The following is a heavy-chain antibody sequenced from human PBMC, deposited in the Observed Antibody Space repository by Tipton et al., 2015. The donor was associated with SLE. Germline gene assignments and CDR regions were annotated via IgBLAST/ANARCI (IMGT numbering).Heavy chain of an antibody. CDR1: DFSISSGYY. Sequence: TLSLTCAVSDFSISSGYYWGWIRQPPGKGLEWIGEINDSGSTNYNPSLKGRVAFSVDTSKNMFSLKMNSLTAADTAVYYCARGGYNYGTNWYFDLWGRGTLVSVSS. CDR3: ARGGYNYGTNWYFDL. J-gene: IGHJ2*01. CDR2: INDSGST. V-gene: IGHV4-38-2*01. D-gene: IGHD5-18*01.